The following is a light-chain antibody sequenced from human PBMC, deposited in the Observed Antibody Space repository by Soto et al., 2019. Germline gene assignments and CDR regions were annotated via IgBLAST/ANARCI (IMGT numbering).Light chain of an antibody. CDR3: MQALQTPYT. CDR1: QSLLHSNGYNY. V-gene: IGKV2-28*01. J-gene: IGKJ2*01. Sequence: DIVMTQSPLSLPVTPGEPASISCRSSQSLLHSNGYNYLDWYLQKPGQSPQFLIYLGSNRASGVPDRFSGSGSGTDFTLKNSRVEAEDVGVYYCMQALQTPYTFGQGNKLEIK. CDR2: LGS.